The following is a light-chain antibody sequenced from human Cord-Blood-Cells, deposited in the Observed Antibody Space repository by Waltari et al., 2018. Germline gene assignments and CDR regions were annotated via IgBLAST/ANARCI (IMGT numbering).Light chain of an antibody. Sequence: DIQMTQSPSSLSASVGDRVTITCRASQSISSYLNWYQQKPGKAPKLLIYAASSLQSGVPSRFSGSGSGTDFTLTISSRQPEDFATYYGQQSYSTPETFGQGTKVEIK. CDR1: QSISSY. CDR2: AAS. J-gene: IGKJ1*01. CDR3: QQSYSTPET. V-gene: IGKV1-39*01.